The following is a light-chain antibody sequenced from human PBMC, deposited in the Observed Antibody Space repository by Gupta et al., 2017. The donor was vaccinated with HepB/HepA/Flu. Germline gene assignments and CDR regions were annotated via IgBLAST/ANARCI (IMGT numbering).Light chain of an antibody. CDR2: WAS. V-gene: IGKV4-1*01. CDR1: QSVSYSSSDKNY. CDR3: QQYYTTPWT. Sequence: DIVMAQSPESLVLSLGEMATISCKSTQSVSYSSSDKNYLAWYQQKPEQPTNLLHYWASTRKSGPPKRSGGSSTTTDFTLSIRRLQAEDVADYYHQQYYTTPWTFGQGTKVEIK. J-gene: IGKJ1*01.